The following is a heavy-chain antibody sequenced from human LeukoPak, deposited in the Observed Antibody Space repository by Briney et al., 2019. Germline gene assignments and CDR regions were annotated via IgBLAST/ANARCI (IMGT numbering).Heavy chain of an antibody. V-gene: IGHV3-64*04. CDR3: ARPRGAAAGTFGFDP. J-gene: IGHJ5*02. CDR2: INTDGYYT. CDR1: GFTFSSYT. D-gene: IGHD6-13*01. Sequence: PGESLRLSCSASGFTFSSYTMHWVRQAPGKGLEYVSFINTDGYYTSCADSVKGRFTISRDNSKNTLYLQMNSRRAEDTAVYYCARPRGAAAGTFGFDPWGQGTLVTVSS.